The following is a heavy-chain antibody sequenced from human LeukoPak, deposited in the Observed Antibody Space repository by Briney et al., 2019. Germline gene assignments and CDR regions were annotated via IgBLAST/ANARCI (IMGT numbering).Heavy chain of an antibody. Sequence: GGSLGLSCAASGFTFSDYSMNWVRQATGKGLEWVSYISSIGATIYYADSVKGRFTISRDNAKNSLYLQMNNLRAEDTAVYYCARVIVFRGYMDVWGKGTTVTVSS. D-gene: IGHD1-26*01. CDR1: GFTFSDYS. J-gene: IGHJ6*03. CDR3: ARVIVFRGYMDV. V-gene: IGHV3-48*03. CDR2: ISSIGATI.